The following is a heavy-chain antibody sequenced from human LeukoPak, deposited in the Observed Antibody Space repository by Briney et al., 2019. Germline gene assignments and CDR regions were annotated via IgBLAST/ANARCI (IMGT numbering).Heavy chain of an antibody. V-gene: IGHV3-49*04. D-gene: IGHD2-2*01. J-gene: IGHJ4*02. CDR2: IRSKAYGGTT. CDR1: GFTFGDYA. CDR3: TRALCSSTSCYGYQYYFDY. Sequence: PGGSLRPSCRASGFTFGDYAMSWVRQAPGKGLEWVGFIRSKAYGGTTEYAASVKGRFTISREDSKSIAYLQTHSLKTEDTAVYYCTRALCSSTSCYGYQYYFDYWGQGTLVTVSS.